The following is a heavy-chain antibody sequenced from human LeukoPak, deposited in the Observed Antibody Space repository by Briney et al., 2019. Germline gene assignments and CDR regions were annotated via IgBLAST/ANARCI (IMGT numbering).Heavy chain of an antibody. Sequence: GGSLRLSCAASGFTFRSYGMHWVRQAPGKGLEWVAVIWYDGSNKYYADSVKGRFTVSRDNSKNTLCLQMNSLRAEDTAVYYCATAVASSSGWYADYWGQGTLVTVSS. J-gene: IGHJ4*02. CDR1: GFTFRSYG. V-gene: IGHV3-33*01. CDR2: IWYDGSNK. CDR3: ATAVASSSGWYADY. D-gene: IGHD6-19*01.